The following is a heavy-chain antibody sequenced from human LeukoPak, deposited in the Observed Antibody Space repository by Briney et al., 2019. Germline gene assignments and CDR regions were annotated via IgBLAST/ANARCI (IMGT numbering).Heavy chain of an antibody. D-gene: IGHD3-3*01. CDR1: GFTFGDYA. CDR3: TRGDLYYDFWSGYYRPYYFDY. J-gene: IGHJ4*02. V-gene: IGHV3-49*04. Sequence: GGYLTLSCTASGFTFGDYAMSWVRKAPGKGLEWVGFIRSKAYGGTTEYAASVKGRFTISRDDSKSIAYLQMNSLKTEDTAVYYCTRGDLYYDFWSGYYRPYYFDYWGQGTLVTVSS. CDR2: IRSKAYGGTT.